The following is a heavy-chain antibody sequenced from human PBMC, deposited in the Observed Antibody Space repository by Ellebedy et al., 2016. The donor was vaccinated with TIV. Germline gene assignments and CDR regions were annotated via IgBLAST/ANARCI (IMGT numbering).Heavy chain of an antibody. D-gene: IGHD2-21*01. CDR2: IKQDGSEK. Sequence: GGSLRLSXAASGFTFSTYWMHWVRQAPGKGLEGVANIKQDGSEKYYVDSVKGRFTISRDNAKNSLYLKMNSLRAEDRAVYYCARQLGGGGAYWGQGTLVNVSS. CDR3: ARQLGGGGAY. J-gene: IGHJ4*02. V-gene: IGHV3-7*01. CDR1: GFTFSTYW.